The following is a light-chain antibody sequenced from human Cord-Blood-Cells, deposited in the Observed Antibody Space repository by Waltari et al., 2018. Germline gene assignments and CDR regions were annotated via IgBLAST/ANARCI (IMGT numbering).Light chain of an antibody. Sequence: SYVLTQPPSVSVAPGQTARITCGGNNIGSKSVQWYQQKPGQAPVLVIYYDSDRPSGIPERFSGSNSGNTATLTISRVEAGDEADYYCQVWDSSSDHVVFGGGTKLTVL. CDR3: QVWDSSSDHVV. CDR2: YDS. CDR1: NIGSKS. J-gene: IGLJ2*01. V-gene: IGLV3-21*04.